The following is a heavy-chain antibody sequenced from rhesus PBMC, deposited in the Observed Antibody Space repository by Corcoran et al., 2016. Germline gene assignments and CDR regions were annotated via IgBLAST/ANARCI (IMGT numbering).Heavy chain of an antibody. J-gene: IGHJ4*01. CDR1: GGSISDSYR. CDR3: ARWLSN. D-gene: IGHD3-40*01. V-gene: IGHV4S10*01. CDR2: IYGSSTST. Sequence: QVQLQESGPGVVKPSATLSLTCAVSGGSISDSYRWSWIRQPPGKGLEWIGYIYGSSTSTNYNPSVKSRVTIAKDTSKNQCSLKVSSVTAADTAVYYCARWLSNWGQGVLVTVSS.